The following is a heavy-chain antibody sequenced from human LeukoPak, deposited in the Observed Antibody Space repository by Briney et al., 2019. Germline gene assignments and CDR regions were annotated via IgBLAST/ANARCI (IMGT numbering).Heavy chain of an antibody. D-gene: IGHD6-19*01. CDR3: ARGSGWYYY. J-gene: IGHJ4*02. V-gene: IGHV4-59*01. CDR1: GGSISSYY. Sequence: SETLSLTCTVSGGSISSYYWSWIRQPPGKGLEWIGYMYYSGSTNYNPSLKSRLTIPVDASKNQFSLKLSSVTAADTAVYYCARGSGWYYYWGQGTLVTVSS. CDR2: MYYSGST.